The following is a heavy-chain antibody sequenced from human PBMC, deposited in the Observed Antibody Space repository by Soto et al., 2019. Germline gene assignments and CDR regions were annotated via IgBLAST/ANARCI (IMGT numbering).Heavy chain of an antibody. CDR2: ISGSGGST. D-gene: IGHD2-2*02. V-gene: IGHV3-23*01. CDR3: AKVRYCSSTSCYTKYFQH. CDR1: GFTFSSYA. Sequence: GGSLRLSCAASGFTFSSYAMSWVRQAPGKGLEWVSAISGSGGSTYYADSVKGRFTISRDNSKNTLYLQMNSLRAEDTAVYYCAKVRYCSSTSCYTKYFQHWGQGTLVTVSS. J-gene: IGHJ1*01.